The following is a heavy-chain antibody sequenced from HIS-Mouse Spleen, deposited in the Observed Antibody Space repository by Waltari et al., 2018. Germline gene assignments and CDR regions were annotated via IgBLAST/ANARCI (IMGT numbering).Heavy chain of an antibody. J-gene: IGHJ2*01. CDR3: AREIPYSSSWYGWYFDL. CDR1: GGSISSISYY. CDR2: IYYSGST. V-gene: IGHV4-39*07. D-gene: IGHD6-13*01. Sequence: QLQLQESGPGLVKPSETLSLTCTVPGGSISSISYYWGWIRQPPGKGLEWIGSIYYSGSTYYNPSLKSRVTISVDTSKNQFSLKLSSVTAADTAVYYCAREIPYSSSWYGWYFDLWGRGTLVTVSS.